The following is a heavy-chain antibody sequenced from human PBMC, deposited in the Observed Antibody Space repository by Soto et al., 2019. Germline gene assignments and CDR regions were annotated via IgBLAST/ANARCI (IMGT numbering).Heavy chain of an antibody. J-gene: IGHJ4*02. CDR1: GFSLTTSGVS. Sequence: QITLKESGPTLVKPTQTLTLTCTFSGFSLTTSGVSVGWIRQPPGNALEWLASIYWNDDNRYSPSLKSRLTLPKDNSKKQVVLTMTNMDPVDTATYYCAYRVGSRGSFDYWGQGTLVTVSS. V-gene: IGHV2-5*01. CDR3: AYRVGSRGSFDY. D-gene: IGHD6-25*01. CDR2: IYWNDDN.